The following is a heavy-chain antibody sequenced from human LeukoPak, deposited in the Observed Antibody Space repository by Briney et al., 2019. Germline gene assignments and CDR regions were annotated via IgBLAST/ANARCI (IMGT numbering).Heavy chain of an antibody. CDR3: ATRPDGSDHPYFDY. V-gene: IGHV3-66*01. D-gene: IGHD5-12*01. J-gene: IGHJ4*02. Sequence: GGPLRLSCAASGFSVSSNFMSWVRQAPGKGLEWASVIYSGGSTYYADSVRGRFTISRDNSNNALYLQMNTLRVDDTAVYYCATRPDGSDHPYFDYWGQGTLVTVSS. CDR1: GFSVSSNF. CDR2: IYSGGST.